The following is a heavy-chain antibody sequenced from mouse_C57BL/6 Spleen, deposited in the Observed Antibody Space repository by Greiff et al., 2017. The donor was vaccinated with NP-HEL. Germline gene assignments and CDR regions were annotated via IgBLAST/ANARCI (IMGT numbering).Heavy chain of an antibody. V-gene: IGHV5-6*01. J-gene: IGHJ3*01. CDR3: ARQNSTPSWFAY. D-gene: IGHD2-5*01. CDR2: ISSGGSYT. Sequence: EVQLVESGGDLVKPGGSLKLSCAASGFTFSSYGMSWVRQTPDKRLEWVATISSGGSYTYYPDSVKGRFTISRDNAKNTLYLQMSSLKSEDTAMYYGARQNSTPSWFAYWGQGTLVTVSA. CDR1: GFTFSSYG.